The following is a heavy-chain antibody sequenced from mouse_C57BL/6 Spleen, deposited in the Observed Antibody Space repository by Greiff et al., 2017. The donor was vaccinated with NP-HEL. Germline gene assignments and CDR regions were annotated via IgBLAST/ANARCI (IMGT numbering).Heavy chain of an antibody. J-gene: IGHJ1*03. D-gene: IGHD2-3*01. CDR3: ARSDDGYWYFDV. Sequence: VQLQQPGAELVKPGASVKLSCKASGYTFTSYWMHWVKQRPGQGLEWIGMIHPNSGSTNYNEKFKSKATLTVDKSSSTAYMLLSSLTSEDSAVYYCARSDDGYWYFDVWGTGTTVTVSS. CDR1: GYTFTSYW. V-gene: IGHV1-64*01. CDR2: IHPNSGST.